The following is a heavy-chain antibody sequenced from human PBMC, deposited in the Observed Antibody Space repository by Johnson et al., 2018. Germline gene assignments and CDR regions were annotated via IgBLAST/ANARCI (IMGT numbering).Heavy chain of an antibody. J-gene: IGHJ3*02. CDR3: ARVGTNDVFDI. D-gene: IGHD1-14*01. CDR2: ITYDGGVT. V-gene: IGHV3-64*07. CDR1: GFTFSRFS. Sequence: VQLVESGGGLVQPGGSLRLSCAASGFTFSRFSMHWVRQAPGKGLEYVSAITYDGGVTYYADSVRGRFTISRDNSKSTLYLQMDSLRVEDMSVYYCARVGTNDVFDIWGQGTMVTVSS.